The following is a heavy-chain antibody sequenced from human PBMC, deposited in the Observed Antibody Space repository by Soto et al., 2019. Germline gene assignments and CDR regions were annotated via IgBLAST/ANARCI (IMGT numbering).Heavy chain of an antibody. D-gene: IGHD3-3*01. CDR2: ISGSDGKT. V-gene: IGHV3-23*01. Sequence: PGGSLRLSCAASGFSFGSYALSWVRQASGKRLEWVSTISGSDGKTFYADSVKGRFSISRDTSQNTLYLQMNSLRADDTAIYYCARWSYLDYWGQGTRVTVSS. CDR1: GFSFGSYA. CDR3: ARWSYLDY. J-gene: IGHJ4*02.